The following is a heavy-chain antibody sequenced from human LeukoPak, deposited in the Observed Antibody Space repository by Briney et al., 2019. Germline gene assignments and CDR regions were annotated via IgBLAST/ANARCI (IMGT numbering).Heavy chain of an antibody. D-gene: IGHD6-19*01. Sequence: PGGSLRLSCAASGFTFSSHDMHWVRQAPGKGLEFVSAISRNGRNTYYANSVKGRFTISRDISKNTLYLQMGSLRPEDMAVYYCARVDSGSACASWGQGILVTVSS. CDR2: ISRNGRNT. CDR1: GFTFSSHD. V-gene: IGHV3-64*01. CDR3: ARVDSGSACAS. J-gene: IGHJ1*01.